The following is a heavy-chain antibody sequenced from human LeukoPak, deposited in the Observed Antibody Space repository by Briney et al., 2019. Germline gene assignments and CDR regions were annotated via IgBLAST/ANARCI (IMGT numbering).Heavy chain of an antibody. Sequence: GRSLRLSCAASGFTFSSYSMNWVRQPPGKGLEWVSSISSSSSYIYYADSVKGRFTISRDNAKNSLYLQMNSLRAEDTAVYYCAREDGYNQRGDAFDIWGQGTMVTVSS. V-gene: IGHV3-21*01. CDR2: ISSSSSYI. CDR3: AREDGYNQRGDAFDI. CDR1: GFTFSSYS. D-gene: IGHD5-24*01. J-gene: IGHJ3*02.